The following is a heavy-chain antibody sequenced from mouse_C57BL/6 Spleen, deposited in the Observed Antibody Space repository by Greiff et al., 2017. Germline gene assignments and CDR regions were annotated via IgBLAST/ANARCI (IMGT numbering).Heavy chain of an antibody. CDR3: ARTGIRDYYAMDY. CDR1: YFAFMASA. D-gene: IGHD3-3*01. CDR2: FTMYSDAT. Sequence: LKESGAELVRPGSSVKLSCKDSYFAFMASAMHWVKQRPGHGLEWIGSFTMYSDATEYSENFKGKATLTANTSSSTAYMELSSLTSEDSAVYYCARTGIRDYYAMDYWGQGTSVTVSS. J-gene: IGHJ4*01. V-gene: IGHV1-49*01.